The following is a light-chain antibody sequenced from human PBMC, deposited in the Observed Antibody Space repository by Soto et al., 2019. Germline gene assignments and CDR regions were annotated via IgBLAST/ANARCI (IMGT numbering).Light chain of an antibody. J-gene: IGKJ1*01. CDR3: QQYSIWRT. CDR1: QSVSSSY. Sequence: EIVLTQSPGTLSLSPWERATLSCRASQSVSSSYLAWYQQKPGQAPRLLIYGASTRATGIPARFSGSGSGTEFTLTISSLQSEDFAVCYCQQYSIWRTFGQGTKVDIK. V-gene: IGKV3-15*01. CDR2: GAS.